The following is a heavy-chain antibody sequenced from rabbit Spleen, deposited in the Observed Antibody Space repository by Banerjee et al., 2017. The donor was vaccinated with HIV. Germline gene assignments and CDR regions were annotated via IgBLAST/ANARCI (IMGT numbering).Heavy chain of an antibody. V-gene: IGHV1S69*01. CDR2: IDASGST. D-gene: IGHD1-1*01. CDR1: GFSLSNFA. Sequence: QSVEESGGRLVKPDESLTLTCTVSGFSLSNFAVSWVRQAPGKGLEWIGIIDASGSTYYATWAKGRFTVSKTSTTVDLKVTSPTTEDTATYFCARTHTDSSSYSGWGPGTLVT. J-gene: IGHJ2*01. CDR3: ARTHTDSSSYSG.